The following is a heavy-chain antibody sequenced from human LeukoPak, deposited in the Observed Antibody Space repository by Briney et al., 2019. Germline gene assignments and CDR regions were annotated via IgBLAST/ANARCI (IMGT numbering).Heavy chain of an antibody. Sequence: GGSLRLSCVASAFTFSSYSMNWVRQAPGKGLEWVSSISSSSSYIYYADSVKGRFTISRDNAKNSLYLQMNGLRAEDTSVYYCARVRGGIDFDYWGQGTLVTVSS. V-gene: IGHV3-21*01. CDR2: ISSSSSYI. CDR3: ARVRGGIDFDY. J-gene: IGHJ4*02. CDR1: AFTFSSYS. D-gene: IGHD2-15*01.